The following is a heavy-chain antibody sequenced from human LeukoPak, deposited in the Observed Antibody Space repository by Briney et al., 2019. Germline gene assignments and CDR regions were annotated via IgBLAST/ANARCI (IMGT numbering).Heavy chain of an antibody. J-gene: IGHJ4*02. CDR3: VKGSVTYTGGYFDY. CDR1: GFTFSNYV. V-gene: IGHV3-30*03. CDR2: ISYDGSNK. D-gene: IGHD3-10*01. Sequence: GGSLRLSCAASGFTFSNYVMHWVRQAPGKGLEWVAVISYDGSNKYYADSVKGRFTISRDNSKNTLFMQMNSLRVEDTAVYHCVKGSVTYTGGYFDYWGQGTPVTVSS.